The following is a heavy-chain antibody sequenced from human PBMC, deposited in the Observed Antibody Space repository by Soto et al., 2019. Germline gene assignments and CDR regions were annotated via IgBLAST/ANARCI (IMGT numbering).Heavy chain of an antibody. V-gene: IGHV1-18*01. CDR2: ISAHTGIS. CDR1: GYTFTSSG. CDR3: ARACFYQGSDSRGYSFDAFDF. J-gene: IGHJ3*01. D-gene: IGHD3-22*01. Sequence: QVQLLQSGAEVKKSGASVKVSCKASGYTFTSSGMCWVRQAPEQGLVWMGWISAHTGISEYTQRFQGRVTRTTDRSTSNAYMELRSLRSDDTAVYYSARACFYQGSDSRGYSFDAFDFWGPGTLVTVSS.